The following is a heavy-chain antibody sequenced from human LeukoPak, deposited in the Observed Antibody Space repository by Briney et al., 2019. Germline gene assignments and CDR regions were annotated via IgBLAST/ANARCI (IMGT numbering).Heavy chain of an antibody. CDR2: INHSGST. CDR1: GGSFSGYY. J-gene: IGHJ4*02. V-gene: IGHV4-34*01. D-gene: IGHD3-9*01. CDR3: AKNGDYDILTGYYTDY. Sequence: PSETLSLTCAVYGGSFSGYYWSWIRQPPGKGLEWIGEINHSGSTNYNPSLKSRVTISVDTSKNQFSLKLSSVTAADTAVYYCAKNGDYDILTGYYTDYWGQGTLVTVSS.